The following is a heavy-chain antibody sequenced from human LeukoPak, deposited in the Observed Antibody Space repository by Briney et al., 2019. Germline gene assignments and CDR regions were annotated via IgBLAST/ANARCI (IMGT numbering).Heavy chain of an antibody. J-gene: IGHJ6*04. V-gene: IGHV3-53*01. CDR1: GFIVSSTY. CDR2: IDPGGST. Sequence: PGGSLRLSCAASGFIVSSTYMSWVRQAPGQGLQWVSVIDPGGSTFYADSVRGRFSISRDSSKNKLYLQMSSLRAEDTAVYYCARAMNGVDVWGKGTTVTVSS. CDR3: ARAMNGVDV.